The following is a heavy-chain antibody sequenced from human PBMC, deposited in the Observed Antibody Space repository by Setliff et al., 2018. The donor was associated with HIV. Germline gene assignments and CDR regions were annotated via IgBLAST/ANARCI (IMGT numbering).Heavy chain of an antibody. CDR2: IYNSEMI. V-gene: IGHV4-59*01. CDR3: ARDQSDWFY. CDR1: GASISSDT. Sequence: SETLSLTCIVSGASISSDTWSWIRQPPGKGLQWIGFIYNSEMINYNPSLKSRVTISVDTSKSQFSLKLNSVTAADTAVYYCARDQSDWFYWGQGTLVTVSS. D-gene: IGHD3-3*01. J-gene: IGHJ4*02.